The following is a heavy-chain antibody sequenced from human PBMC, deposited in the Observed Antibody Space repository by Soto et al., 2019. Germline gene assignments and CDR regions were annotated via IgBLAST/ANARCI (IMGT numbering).Heavy chain of an antibody. CDR3: ARTRPAAMRGGMDV. V-gene: IGHV4-31*03. Sequence: QVQLQESGPGLVKPSQTLSLTCTVSGGSISSGGYYWSWIRQHPGKGLEWIGYIYYSGSTYYNPSLKSRVTISVDTSKNQFSPKLSSVTATDTAVYYCARTRPAAMRGGMDVWGQGTTVTVSS. CDR2: IYYSGST. J-gene: IGHJ6*02. D-gene: IGHD2-2*01. CDR1: GGSISSGGYY.